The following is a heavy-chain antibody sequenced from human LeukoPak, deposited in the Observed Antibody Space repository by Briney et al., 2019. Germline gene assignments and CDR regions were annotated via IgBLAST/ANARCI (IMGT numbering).Heavy chain of an antibody. V-gene: IGHV1-2*02. D-gene: IGHD1-20*01. Sequence: ASVTVSFKASGYTFTDYYMHWVRQAPGQGGEWLGWINPNSRGTNYAQKFQGRLTMTRDTSISTAYMELSRLRSDDTAVYYCARADIVTGEFDYWGQGTLVTVSS. CDR2: INPNSRGT. CDR1: GYTFTDYY. J-gene: IGHJ4*02. CDR3: ARADIVTGEFDY.